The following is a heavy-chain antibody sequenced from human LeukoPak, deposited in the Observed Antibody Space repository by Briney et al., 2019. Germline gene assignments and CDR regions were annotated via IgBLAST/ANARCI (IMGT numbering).Heavy chain of an antibody. Sequence: SETLSLTCTVSGGSISSSYWTWIRQPPGKGLEWIGYISYSGSLKYNPSLKTRVTISLDTSKNQFSLKVTSVTAADTAVYYCARGVSAVWFGELAFDYWGQGTLVTVSS. CDR3: ARGVSAVWFGELAFDY. CDR2: ISYSGSL. V-gene: IGHV4-59*01. D-gene: IGHD3-10*01. CDR1: GGSISSSY. J-gene: IGHJ4*02.